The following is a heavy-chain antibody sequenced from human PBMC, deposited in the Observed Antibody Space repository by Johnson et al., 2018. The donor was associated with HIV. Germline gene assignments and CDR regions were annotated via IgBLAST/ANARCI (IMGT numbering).Heavy chain of an antibody. CDR3: AKGRFSVRWYLAVAFDL. J-gene: IGHJ3*01. Sequence: VQLVESGGGLAQPGVSLRLSCAASGFTFSSYAMTWVRQAPGKGLEWVSAISGSGGSTYYADSVKGQFTISRDNSKNTLYRQMNSLRADDTAMYYCAKGRFSVRWYLAVAFDLWGQGTMVTVSS. V-gene: IGHV3-23*04. CDR2: ISGSGGST. D-gene: IGHD6-13*01. CDR1: GFTFSSYA.